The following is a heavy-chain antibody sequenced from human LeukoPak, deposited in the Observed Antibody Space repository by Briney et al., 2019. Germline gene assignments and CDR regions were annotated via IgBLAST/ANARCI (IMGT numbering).Heavy chain of an antibody. J-gene: IGHJ4*02. CDR3: ARAGYSYGYAYFDY. V-gene: IGHV4-59*01. CDR1: GGSIISYY. D-gene: IGHD5-18*01. CDR2: IYDRGST. Sequence: SETLSLTCTVPGGSIISYYWSWIRQPPGKGLEWIGYIYDRGSTNYNPSLKSRVTISVDTSKSQFSLRLSSVTAADTAVYYCARAGYSYGYAYFDYWGQGTLVTVSS.